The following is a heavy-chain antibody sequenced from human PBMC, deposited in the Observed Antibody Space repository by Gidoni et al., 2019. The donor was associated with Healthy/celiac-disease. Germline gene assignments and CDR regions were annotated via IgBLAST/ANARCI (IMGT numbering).Heavy chain of an antibody. CDR3: ARDSCSGGSCYPGY. V-gene: IGHV3-33*01. CDR1: GFHFRSYG. Sequence: QVQLVESGGGVVQPGWSRRLSRDASGFHFRSYGMPWVRQAPGKGLGWVAVIWYDGSNKYYADSVKGRFTISRDNSKNTLYLQMNSLRAEDTAVYYCARDSCSGGSCYPGYWGQGTLVTVSS. CDR2: IWYDGSNK. D-gene: IGHD2-15*01. J-gene: IGHJ4*02.